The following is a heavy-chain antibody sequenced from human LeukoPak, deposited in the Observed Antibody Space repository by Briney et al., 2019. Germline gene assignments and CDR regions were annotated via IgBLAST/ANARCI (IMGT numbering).Heavy chain of an antibody. J-gene: IGHJ4*02. CDR2: ISYDGSNK. CDR1: GFTFSSYA. V-gene: IGHV3-30*04. CDR3: ARQTRITMVRGVIIGPDY. D-gene: IGHD3-10*01. Sequence: PGGSLRLSCAASGFTFSSYAMHWVRQAPGKGLEWVAVISYDGSNKYYADSVKGRFTISRDNSKNTPYLQMNSLRAEDTAVYYCARQTRITMVRGVIIGPDYWGQGTLVTVSS.